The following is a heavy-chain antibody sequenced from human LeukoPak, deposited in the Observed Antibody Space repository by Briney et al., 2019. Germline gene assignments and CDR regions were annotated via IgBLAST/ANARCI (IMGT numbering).Heavy chain of an antibody. CDR1: GGSFSGYY. V-gene: IGHV4-34*01. D-gene: IGHD2-15*01. CDR2: INHSGST. CDR3: ARGRRDIVVVVAATRALFDY. J-gene: IGHJ4*02. Sequence: SETLSLTCAVYGGSFSGYYWSWIRQPPGKGLEWIGEINHSGSTNYNPSLKSRVTISVDTSKNKFSLKLSSVTAADTAVYYCARGRRDIVVVVAATRALFDYWGQGTLVTVSS.